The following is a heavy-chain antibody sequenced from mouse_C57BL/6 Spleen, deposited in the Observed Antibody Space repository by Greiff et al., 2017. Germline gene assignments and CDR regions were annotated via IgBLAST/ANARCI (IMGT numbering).Heavy chain of an antibody. CDR3: ARFYYGSRGFDY. CDR1: GYAFSSSW. J-gene: IGHJ2*01. D-gene: IGHD1-1*01. V-gene: IGHV1-82*01. Sequence: LEESGPELVKPGASVKISCKASGYAFSSSWMNWVKQRPGKGLEWIGRIYPGDGDTNYNGKFKGKATLTADKSSSTAYMQLSSLTSEDSAVYFCARFYYGSRGFDYWGQGTTLTVSS. CDR2: IYPGDGDT.